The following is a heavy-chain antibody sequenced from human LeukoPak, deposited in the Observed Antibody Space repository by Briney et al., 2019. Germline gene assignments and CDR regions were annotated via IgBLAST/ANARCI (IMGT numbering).Heavy chain of an antibody. CDR1: GYSFTSYW. D-gene: IGHD6-19*01. J-gene: IGHJ4*02. V-gene: IGHV5-51*01. CDR3: ARLLRGSGGWEIVDY. Sequence: PGESPKISCKGSGYSFTSYWIGWVRQMPGKGLEWMGIIYPGDSDTRYSPSFQGQVTISADKSISTAYLQWSSLKASDTAMYYCARLLRGSGGWEIVDYWGQGTLVTVSS. CDR2: IYPGDSDT.